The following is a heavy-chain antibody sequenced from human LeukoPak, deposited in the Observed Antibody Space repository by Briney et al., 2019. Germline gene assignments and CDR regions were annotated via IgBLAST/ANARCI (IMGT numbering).Heavy chain of an antibody. CDR3: ARHNCDYGDFYFDY. J-gene: IGHJ4*02. Sequence: SETLSLTCTVSGGSISSSSYYWGWMRQPPGKGREWIGSIYYSGSTYYNPSLKSRVTISVDTSKNQFSLKLSSVTAADTAVYYCARHNCDYGDFYFDYWGQGTLVTVSS. D-gene: IGHD4-17*01. V-gene: IGHV4-39*01. CDR2: IYYSGST. CDR1: GGSISSSSYY.